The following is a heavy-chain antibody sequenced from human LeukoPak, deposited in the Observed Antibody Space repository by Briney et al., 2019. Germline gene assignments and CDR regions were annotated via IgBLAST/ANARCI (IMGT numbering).Heavy chain of an antibody. J-gene: IGHJ4*02. CDR3: SKDHLVTKTLDS. Sequence: GGSLTLSCAASGFTFDDYAMHWVRQAPGKGLEWVSLISGDGGSTYYADSVKGRFTISRDNSKNSLYLQMKSLRTEDPALYYCSKDHLVTKTLDSWGPGTLVTVSS. CDR2: ISGDGGST. CDR1: GFTFDDYA. D-gene: IGHD3-9*01. V-gene: IGHV3-43*02.